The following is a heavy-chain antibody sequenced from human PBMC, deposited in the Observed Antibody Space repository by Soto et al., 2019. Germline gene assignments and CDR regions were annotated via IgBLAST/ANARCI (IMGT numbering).Heavy chain of an antibody. V-gene: IGHV4-30-4*01. CDR1: GGSIGSGDYY. D-gene: IGHD2-2*01. CDR3: ARVGAYCSSSSCYYYFGMDV. CDR2: VSYSGST. Sequence: TLSLTCTVSGGSIGSGDYYWSWIRQPPGKALEWIGYVSYSGSTYYNPSLKSRVTISVDTSKNQFSLRLSSVTAADTAVYYCARVGAYCSSSSCYYYFGMDVWGQGTTVTVSS. J-gene: IGHJ6*02.